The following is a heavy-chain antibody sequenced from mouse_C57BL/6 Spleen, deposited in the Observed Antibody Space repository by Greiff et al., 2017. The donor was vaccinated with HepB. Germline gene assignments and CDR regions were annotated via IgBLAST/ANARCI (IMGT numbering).Heavy chain of an antibody. CDR3: ARRTLYYFDY. Sequence: EVQVVESGPGLVKPSQSLSLTCSVTGYSITSGYYWNWIRQFPGNKLEWMGYISYDGSNNYNPSLKNRISITRDTSKNQFFLKLNSVTTEDTATYYCARRTLYYFDYWGQGTTLTVSS. CDR1: GYSITSGYY. CDR2: ISYDGSN. J-gene: IGHJ2*01. V-gene: IGHV3-6*01.